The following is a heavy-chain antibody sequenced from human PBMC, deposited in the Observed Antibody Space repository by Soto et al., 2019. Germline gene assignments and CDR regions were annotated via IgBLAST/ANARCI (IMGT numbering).Heavy chain of an antibody. Sequence: QVQLVQSGAEVKKPGSSVKVSCKASGGTFSSYAISWVRQAPGQGLEWMGGIIAILGKANYAEKFQGRVTITADESTSTAYMELSSVRSEDTAVYYCARERGGAIIVGVTGTFDVWGQGTLVIVSS. J-gene: IGHJ3*01. V-gene: IGHV1-69*01. CDR2: IIAILGKA. CDR1: GGTFSSYA. D-gene: IGHD3-22*01. CDR3: ARERGGAIIVGVTGTFDV.